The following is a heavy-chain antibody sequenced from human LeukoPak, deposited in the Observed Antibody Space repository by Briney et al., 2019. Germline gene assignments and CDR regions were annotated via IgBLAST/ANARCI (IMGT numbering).Heavy chain of an antibody. CDR3: ARSLVWSYAFDI. V-gene: IGHV3-7*01. CDR2: IKQDGSEK. J-gene: IGHJ3*02. Sequence: GGSLRLSCAASKFTFSDYSMNWVRQAPGKGLEWVANIKQDGSEKYYVDSVKGRFTISRDNAKNSLYLQMNSLRAEDTAVYYCARSLVWSYAFDIWGQGTMVTVSS. D-gene: IGHD4/OR15-4a*01. CDR1: KFTFSDYS.